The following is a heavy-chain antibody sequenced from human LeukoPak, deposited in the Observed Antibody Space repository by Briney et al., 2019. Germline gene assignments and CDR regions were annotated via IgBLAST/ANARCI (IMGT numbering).Heavy chain of an antibody. CDR1: GFTFNNYA. J-gene: IGHJ4*02. Sequence: PGGSLSLSCAASGFTFNNYAMTWVRQAPGKGLEWVSVINGGSGNSYYADSVKGRFTVSRDNSKNTLYLQMNSLRDEDTAVYYCAKGQGYNYGDSIDYWGQGTLVTVSS. D-gene: IGHD5-18*01. CDR3: AKGQGYNYGDSIDY. V-gene: IGHV3-23*01. CDR2: INGGSGNS.